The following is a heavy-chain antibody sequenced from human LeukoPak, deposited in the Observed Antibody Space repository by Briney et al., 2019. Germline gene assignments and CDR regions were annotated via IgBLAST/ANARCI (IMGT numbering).Heavy chain of an antibody. CDR1: GISFSNYS. J-gene: IGHJ6*03. CDR3: ATEYYYGSEYMDV. CDR2: ISSSSRFI. Sequence: GGSLRLSCAASGISFSNYSMNWVRQAPGKGLEWVSLISSSSRFIYYGDSVKGRFTISRDNAKKSLYLQMNSLRAEDTAVYYCATEYYYGSEYMDVWGKGTTVTISS. D-gene: IGHD3-10*01. V-gene: IGHV3-21*01.